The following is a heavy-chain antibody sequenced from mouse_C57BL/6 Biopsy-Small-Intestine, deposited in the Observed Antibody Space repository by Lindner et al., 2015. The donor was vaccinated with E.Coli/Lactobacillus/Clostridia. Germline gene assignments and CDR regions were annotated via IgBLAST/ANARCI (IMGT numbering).Heavy chain of an antibody. D-gene: IGHD2-3*01. CDR2: VLPGSDST. J-gene: IGHJ2*01. CDR3: ARRWGYYFDN. Sequence: VQLQESGAELMKPGASVKLSCKATGYTFTGYWIEWVKQRPGHGLEWIGEVLPGSDSTNYSEKFKCKATFTADTSSNTAYMQVSSLTTEDSAIYYCARRWGYYFDNWGQGTTLTVSS. CDR1: GYTFTGYW. V-gene: IGHV1-9*01.